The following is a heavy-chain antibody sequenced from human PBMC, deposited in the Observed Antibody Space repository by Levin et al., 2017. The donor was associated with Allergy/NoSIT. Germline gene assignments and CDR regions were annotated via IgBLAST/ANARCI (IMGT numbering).Heavy chain of an antibody. V-gene: IGHV2-5*02. Sequence: ASGPTLVKPTQTLTLTCTFSGFPVSISGVGVGWIRQPPGKALDWLALIYWDDDKRYSPSLKSRLTITKDTSKNQVVLTMTNMDPVDTGTYYCAHLGPERYYDDSGTHYDHGMDVWGQGTTVTVSS. CDR2: IYWDDDK. CDR1: GFPVSISGVG. CDR3: AHLGPERYYDDSGTHYDHGMDV. D-gene: IGHD3-22*01. J-gene: IGHJ6*02.